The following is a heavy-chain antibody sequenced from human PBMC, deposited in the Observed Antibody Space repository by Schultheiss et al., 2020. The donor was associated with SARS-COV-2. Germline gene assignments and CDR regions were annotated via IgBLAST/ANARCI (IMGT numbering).Heavy chain of an antibody. V-gene: IGHV4-4*07. D-gene: IGHD2-8*01. CDR3: ARDNGFYAVDV. CDR1: GGSISSYY. Sequence: SETLSLTCTVSGGSISSYYWSWIRQPAGKGLEWIGRIYTSGSTNYNPSLKSRVTISVDTSKNQFSLKLTYVTAADTALYFCARDNGFYAVDVWGQGTTVTVAS. J-gene: IGHJ6*02. CDR2: IYTSGST.